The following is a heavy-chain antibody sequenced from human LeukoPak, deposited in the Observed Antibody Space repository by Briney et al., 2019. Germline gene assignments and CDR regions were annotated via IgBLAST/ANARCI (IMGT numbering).Heavy chain of an antibody. J-gene: IGHJ4*02. D-gene: IGHD1-26*01. CDR1: GFRFSDFT. V-gene: IGHV3-23*01. CDR3: AKTTRPLGALDY. Sequence: GGSLRLSCAASGFRFSDFTMTWVRQAPGKGPEWVSAIGGRGGSTNYADSVKGRFSVSRDNSKNTLFLQMNSLRAEDTAVYYCAKTTRPLGALDYWGQGTLVTVSS. CDR2: IGGRGGST.